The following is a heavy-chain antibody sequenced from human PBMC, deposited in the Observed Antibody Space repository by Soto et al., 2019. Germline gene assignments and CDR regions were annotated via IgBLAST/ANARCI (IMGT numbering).Heavy chain of an antibody. CDR3: AGTPSIFGAVSLDY. D-gene: IGHD3-3*01. Sequence: GESLKISCKGSGYSFTSYRIGWVRQMPGKGLEWMGIIYPGDSDTRYSPSFQGQVTISADKSINTAYLQWSSLKASDTAVYYCAGTPSIFGAVSLDYWGQGTLVTVSS. V-gene: IGHV5-51*01. J-gene: IGHJ4*02. CDR1: GYSFTSYR. CDR2: IYPGDSDT.